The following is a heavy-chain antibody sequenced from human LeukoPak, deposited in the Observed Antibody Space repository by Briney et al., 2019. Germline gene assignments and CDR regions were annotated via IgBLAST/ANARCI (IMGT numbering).Heavy chain of an antibody. D-gene: IGHD1-7*01. CDR3: AGGITGTTPYYYYYMDV. V-gene: IGHV1-69*05. CDR2: IIPIFGTA. CDR1: GGTFSSYA. J-gene: IGHJ6*03. Sequence: GASVKVSCKASGGTFSSYAISWVRQAPGQGLEWMGGIIPIFGTANYAQKFQGRVTITTDESTSTAYMELSSLRSEDMAVYYCAGGITGTTPYYYYYMDVWGKGTTVTVSS.